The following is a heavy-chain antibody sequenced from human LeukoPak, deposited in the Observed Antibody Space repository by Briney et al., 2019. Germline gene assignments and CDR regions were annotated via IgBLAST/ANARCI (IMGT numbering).Heavy chain of an antibody. V-gene: IGHV3-48*03. CDR1: GFTFSSYE. Sequence: GGSLRLSCAASGFTFSSYEMNWVRQAPGKGLEWVSYISSSGSTIYYADSVKGRFTISRDNAKNSLYLQMNSLRAEDTAVYYCTTPLGSGSYELTRWFDPWGQGTLVTVSS. CDR3: TTPLGSGSYELTRWFDP. CDR2: ISSSGSTI. J-gene: IGHJ5*02. D-gene: IGHD3-10*01.